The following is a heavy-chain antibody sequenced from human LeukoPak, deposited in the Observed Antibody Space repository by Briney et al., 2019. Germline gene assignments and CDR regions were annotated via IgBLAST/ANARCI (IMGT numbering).Heavy chain of an antibody. CDR2: INPNSGGT. J-gene: IGHJ5*02. CDR1: GYTFTGYY. Sequence: ASVKVSCKASGYTFTGYYMHWVRQAPGQGLEWMGWINPNSGGTNYAQKFQGRVTMTRDTSISTAYMELSRLRSDDTAVYYCARVYLGIAAAGPRGRWFDPWGQGTLVTVSS. D-gene: IGHD6-13*01. CDR3: ARVYLGIAAAGPRGRWFDP. V-gene: IGHV1-2*02.